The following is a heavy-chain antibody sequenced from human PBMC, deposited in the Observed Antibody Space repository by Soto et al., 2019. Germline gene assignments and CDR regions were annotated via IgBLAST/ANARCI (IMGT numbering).Heavy chain of an antibody. J-gene: IGHJ6*02. V-gene: IGHV1-18*01. Sequence: QVQLVQSGVEVREPGASVKVSCKAVRYIFTNYGVSWVRQAPGQGLEWMGWLTTYNGNTEYAQQFQGRVTMTTDASTSTAYMELGSLRSDDTAIYYCARALTGYGMDVWGQGTPVTVSS. CDR3: ARALTGYGMDV. CDR2: LTTYNGNT. CDR1: RYIFTNYG.